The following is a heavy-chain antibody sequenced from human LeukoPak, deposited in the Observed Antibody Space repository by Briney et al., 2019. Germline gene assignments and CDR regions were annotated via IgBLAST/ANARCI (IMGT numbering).Heavy chain of an antibody. CDR2: ISGDGGST. CDR3: AKDMGYYYDSSGPGRAFDI. J-gene: IGHJ3*02. CDR1: GFTFDDYA. D-gene: IGHD3-22*01. V-gene: IGHV3-43*02. Sequence: GGSLRLSCAASGFTFDDYAMHWVRQAPGKGLECVSLISGDGGSTYYADSVKGRFTISRDNSKNSLYLQMNSLRTEDTALYYCAKDMGYYYDSSGPGRAFDIWGQGTMVTVSS.